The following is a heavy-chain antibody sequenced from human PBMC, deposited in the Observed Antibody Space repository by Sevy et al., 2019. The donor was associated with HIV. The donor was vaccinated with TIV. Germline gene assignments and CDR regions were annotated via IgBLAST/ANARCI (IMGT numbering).Heavy chain of an antibody. J-gene: IGHJ5*02. CDR2: IYPGDSDT. V-gene: IGHV5-51*01. CDR1: GYSFTSYW. CDR3: ARIPSHGISSVPLGQYRSRGVSFREVPT. D-gene: IGHD3-16*01. Sequence: GESLKISCKGSGYSFTSYWIGWVRQMPGKGLEWMGIIYPGDSDTRYSPSFQGQVTISADKSISTAYLQWSSLKASDTAMYYCARIPSHGISSVPLGQYRSRGVSFREVPTWGQGTLVTVSS.